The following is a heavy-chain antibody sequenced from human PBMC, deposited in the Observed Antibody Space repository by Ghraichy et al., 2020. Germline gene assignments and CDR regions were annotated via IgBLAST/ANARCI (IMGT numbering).Heavy chain of an antibody. J-gene: IGHJ4*02. CDR2: ISSSGITI. V-gene: IGHV3-11*01. CDR1: GFTFSDYY. D-gene: IGHD3-22*01. CDR3: TRDPRHHYDSSGYGDC. Sequence: GESLNISCAASGFTFSDYYMSWIRQAPGKGLEWVSYISSSGITINYADSVKGRFTISRDNAKNSLYLQMNSLRAEDTAVYYCTRDPRHHYDSSGYGDCWGQGTLVTVSS.